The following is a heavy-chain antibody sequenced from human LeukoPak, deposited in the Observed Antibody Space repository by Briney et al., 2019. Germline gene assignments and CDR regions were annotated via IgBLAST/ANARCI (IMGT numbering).Heavy chain of an antibody. CDR1: GYSISSGYD. D-gene: IGHD1-26*01. V-gene: IGHV4-38-2*02. J-gene: IGHJ4*02. CDR2: IYHSGST. Sequence: TSETLSLTCTVSGYSISSGYDWGWIRQPPGKGLEWIGSIYHSGSTYYNPSLKSRVTISVDTSKNQFSLKLSSVTAADTAVYYCARGGLGATAFDYWGQGTLVTVSS. CDR3: ARGGLGATAFDY.